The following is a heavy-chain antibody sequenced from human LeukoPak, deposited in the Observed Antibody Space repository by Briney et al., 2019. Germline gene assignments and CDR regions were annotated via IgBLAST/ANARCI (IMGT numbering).Heavy chain of an antibody. D-gene: IGHD6-19*01. Sequence: GGSLRLSCAASGFSFSRSSMNWVRQAPGKGLEWVSVIYSGGATYYADSVRGRFTISRDNSKNMVSLQMTSLGAEDTAVYYCARGRFSGPDDYWGQGTLVTVSS. CDR2: IYSGGAT. V-gene: IGHV3-53*01. J-gene: IGHJ4*02. CDR3: ARGRFSGPDDY. CDR1: GFSFSRSS.